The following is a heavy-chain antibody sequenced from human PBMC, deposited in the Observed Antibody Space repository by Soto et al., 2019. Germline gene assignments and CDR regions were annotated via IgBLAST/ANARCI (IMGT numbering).Heavy chain of an antibody. D-gene: IGHD3-16*02. CDR3: ARDLITFGGVIVRADAFDI. CDR1: GGSISSGGYY. CDR2: IYYSGST. V-gene: IGHV4-31*03. J-gene: IGHJ3*02. Sequence: QVQLQESGPGLVKPSQTLSLTCTVSGGSISSGGYYWSWIRQHPGKGLEWIGYIYYSGSTYYNPSLKSRVTISVDTSKNQFSLKLSSVTAADTAVYYCARDLITFGGVIVRADAFDIWGQGTMVTVSS.